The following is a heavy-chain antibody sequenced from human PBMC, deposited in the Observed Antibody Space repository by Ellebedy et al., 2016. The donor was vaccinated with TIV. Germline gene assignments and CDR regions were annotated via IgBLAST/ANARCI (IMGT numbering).Heavy chain of an antibody. J-gene: IGHJ4*02. CDR3: ANTRANQMVGEALDY. V-gene: IGHV3-30-3*01. Sequence: PGGSLRLSCAASGFTFSSYGMHWVRQAPGKGLEWVAVISYDGSNKYYADSVKGRFTISRDNSKNTLYLQTNSLRAEDTALYYCANTRANQMVGEALDYWGLGTLVTVSS. CDR2: ISYDGSNK. D-gene: IGHD2-15*01. CDR1: GFTFSSYG.